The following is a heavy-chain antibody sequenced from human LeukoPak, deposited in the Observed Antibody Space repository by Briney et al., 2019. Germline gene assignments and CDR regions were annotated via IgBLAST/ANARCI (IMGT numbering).Heavy chain of an antibody. Sequence: PSETLSLTCTVSGGSISSGGYYWSWIRQHPGKGLEWIGTIYYSGSTYYNPSLKSRVTISVDTSKNQFSLKLSSVTAADTAVYYCARDRHPNSSGYFARYNWFDPWGQGTLVTVSS. V-gene: IGHV4-39*02. CDR2: IYYSGST. J-gene: IGHJ5*02. CDR3: ARDRHPNSSGYFARYNWFDP. CDR1: GGSISSGGYY. D-gene: IGHD3-22*01.